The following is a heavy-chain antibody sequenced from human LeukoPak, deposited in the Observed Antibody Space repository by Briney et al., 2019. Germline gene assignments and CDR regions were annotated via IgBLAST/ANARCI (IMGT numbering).Heavy chain of an antibody. Sequence: PSETLSLTCTVSGGSISSSSYYWGWIRQPPGKGLEWIGSIYYSGSTYYNPSLKSRVTISVDTSKNQFSLKLSSVTAADTAVYYCARRRLLWFGDRNWFDPWGQGTLVTVSS. CDR2: IYYSGST. CDR1: GGSISSSSYY. J-gene: IGHJ5*02. CDR3: ARRRLLWFGDRNWFDP. V-gene: IGHV4-39*01. D-gene: IGHD3-10*01.